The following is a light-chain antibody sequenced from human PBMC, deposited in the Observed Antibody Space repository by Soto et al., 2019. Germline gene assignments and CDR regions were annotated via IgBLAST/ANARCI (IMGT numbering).Light chain of an antibody. CDR2: WAS. CDR1: QSVLYSSNNKNY. V-gene: IGKV4-1*01. CDR3: QQYYSTPWT. Sequence: LGERATINCKSSQSVLYSSNNKNYLAWYQQKPGQPPKLLIYWASTRESGVPDRFSGSGSGTDFTLTISSLQAEDVAVYYCQQYYSTPWTFGQGTKVDI. J-gene: IGKJ1*01.